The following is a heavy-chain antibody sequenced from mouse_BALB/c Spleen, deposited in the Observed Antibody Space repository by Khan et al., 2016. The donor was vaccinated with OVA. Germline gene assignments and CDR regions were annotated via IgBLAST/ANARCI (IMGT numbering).Heavy chain of an antibody. CDR3: TRLVDY. Sequence: DVHLVESGGGLVKPGGSLKLSCAASGFTFSSYAVSWIRQTPEKRLEWVASINSGGSTYYQDSVKGRFTISRDDARNILYLQMSSLRSEDTAMYYCTRLVDYWGQGTSVTVSS. CDR1: GFTFSSYA. CDR2: INSGGST. V-gene: IGHV5-6-5*01. J-gene: IGHJ4*01.